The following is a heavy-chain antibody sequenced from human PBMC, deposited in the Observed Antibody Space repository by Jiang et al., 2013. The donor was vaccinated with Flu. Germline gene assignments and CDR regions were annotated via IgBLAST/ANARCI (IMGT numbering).Heavy chain of an antibody. CDR2: IYYSGST. CDR3: ARDNGYYYDSSGSKDYYYYGMDV. Sequence: TCTVSGGSISSYYWSWIRQPPGKGLEWIGYIYYSGSTNYNPSLKSRVTISVDTSKNQFSLKLSSVTAADTAVYYCARDNGYYYDSSGSKDYYYYGMDVWGKGTTVTVSS. D-gene: IGHD3-22*01. J-gene: IGHJ6*04. V-gene: IGHV4-59*01. CDR1: GGSISSYY.